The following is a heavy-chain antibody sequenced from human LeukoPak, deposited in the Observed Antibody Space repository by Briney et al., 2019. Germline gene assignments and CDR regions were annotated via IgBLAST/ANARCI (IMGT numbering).Heavy chain of an antibody. CDR2: FDPEDGET. J-gene: IGHJ4*02. D-gene: IGHD1-26*01. CDR3: ATSGRRAGAYYFDY. Sequence: ASVKVSCKVSGYTLTELSMHWVRQAPGKGLEWMGGFDPEDGETIYEQKFQGRVTMTEDKSTDTAYMELSSLRSEDTAVYYCATSGRRAGAYYFDYWDQGTLVTVSS. CDR1: GYTLTELS. V-gene: IGHV1-24*01.